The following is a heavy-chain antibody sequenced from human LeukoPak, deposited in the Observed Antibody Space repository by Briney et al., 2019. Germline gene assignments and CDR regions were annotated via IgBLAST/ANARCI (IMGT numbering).Heavy chain of an antibody. D-gene: IGHD2-2*01. V-gene: IGHV4-39*01. Sequence: SETLSLTCTVSGGSISSSSFYWGWTRQPPGKGLDWIGSISYSGSTYYNPSLKSRVTVSVDTSKNQFSLKLTSVTAADTAVYYCARIPLGYCDSTSCYGGWFDPWGQGTLVTVSS. J-gene: IGHJ5*02. CDR2: ISYSGST. CDR3: ARIPLGYCDSTSCYGGWFDP. CDR1: GGSISSSSFY.